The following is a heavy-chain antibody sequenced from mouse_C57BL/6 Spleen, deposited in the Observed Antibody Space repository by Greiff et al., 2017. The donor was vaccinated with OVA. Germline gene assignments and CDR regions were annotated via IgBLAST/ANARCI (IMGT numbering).Heavy chain of an antibody. V-gene: IGHV1-69*01. CDR1: GYTFTSYW. CDR3: ARRGTTVVALDY. D-gene: IGHD1-1*01. CDR2: IDPSDSYT. J-gene: IGHJ2*01. Sequence: QVQLQQPGAELVMPGASVKLSCKASGYTFTSYWMHWVKQRPGQGLEWIGEIDPSDSYTNYNQKFKGKSTLTVDKSYSTAYMQLSSLTSEDSAVYYCARRGTTVVALDYWGQGTTRTVSS.